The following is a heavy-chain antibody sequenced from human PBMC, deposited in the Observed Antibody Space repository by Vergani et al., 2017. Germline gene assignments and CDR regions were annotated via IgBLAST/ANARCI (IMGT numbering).Heavy chain of an antibody. CDR2: ISSSGGST. J-gene: IGHJ4*02. D-gene: IGHD2-21*01. CDR3: AKVRVIGVVVGGFDY. Sequence: EVQLVESGGGLVQPGGSLRLSCAASGFTFSSYAMSWVRQAPGKGLEWVSAISSSGGSTYYADSVKGRFTIARENSKNTLYLQMNSLRAEDTAVYYCAKVRVIGVVVGGFDYWGQGTLVTVSS. CDR1: GFTFSSYA. V-gene: IGHV3-23*04.